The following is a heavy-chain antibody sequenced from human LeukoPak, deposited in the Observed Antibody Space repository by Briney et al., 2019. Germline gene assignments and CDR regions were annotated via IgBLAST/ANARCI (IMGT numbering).Heavy chain of an antibody. Sequence: SVKLSCKSSGGTFSSYPFTWVRQPPGQGLEWMGEITPIFGAANYAQTFQGRVTITADESTSTVFMELSSLRSDDTAFYYCARSSRVASTSGLNYWGQGTLVTVSS. V-gene: IGHV1-69*13. CDR1: GGTFSSYP. CDR3: ARSSRVASTSGLNY. J-gene: IGHJ4*02. D-gene: IGHD4-23*01. CDR2: ITPIFGAA.